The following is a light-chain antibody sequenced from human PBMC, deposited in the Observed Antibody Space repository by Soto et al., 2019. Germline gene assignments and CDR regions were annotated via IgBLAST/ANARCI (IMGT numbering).Light chain of an antibody. CDR3: LQTSSFALI. V-gene: IGKV1-12*01. CDR1: QGITSW. J-gene: IGKJ4*01. CDR2: AAS. Sequence: DIQMTQSPSSVSASVGDRVTITCRASQGITSWLAWYQQKPGRAPKLLIYAASSLQSGVPSRFSGSGSGRDFPLTICSLQSEDFATVLCLQTSSFALIFGGRTKVELK.